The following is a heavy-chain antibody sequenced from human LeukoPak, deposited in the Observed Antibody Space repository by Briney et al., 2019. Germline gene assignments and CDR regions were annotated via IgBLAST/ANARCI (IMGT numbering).Heavy chain of an antibody. D-gene: IGHD2/OR15-2a*01. J-gene: IGHJ3*02. V-gene: IGHV1-2*02. CDR2: INPNSGGT. CDR1: GYTFSNYG. Sequence: ASVKVSCKASGYTFSNYGLNWVRQAPGQGLEWMGWINPNSGGTNYAQKFQGRVTMTRDTSISTAYMELSRLRSDDTAVYYCARVSNIHFDAFDIWGQGTMVTVSS. CDR3: ARVSNIHFDAFDI.